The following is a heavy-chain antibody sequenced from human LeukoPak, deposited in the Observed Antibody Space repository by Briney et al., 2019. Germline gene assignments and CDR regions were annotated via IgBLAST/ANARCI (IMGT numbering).Heavy chain of an antibody. D-gene: IGHD2-15*01. V-gene: IGHV5-51*01. J-gene: IGHJ5*02. CDR2: IYPGDSDT. CDR1: GYSFTSYW. CDR3: ARRSLGYCSGGSCWDWIDP. Sequence: GESLKISCKGSGYSFTSYWIGWVRQMPGKGLEWMGIIYPGDSDTRYSPSFQGQVTISADKSISTAYLQWSSLKASDTAIYYCARRSLGYCSGGSCWDWIDPWGQGTLVTVSS.